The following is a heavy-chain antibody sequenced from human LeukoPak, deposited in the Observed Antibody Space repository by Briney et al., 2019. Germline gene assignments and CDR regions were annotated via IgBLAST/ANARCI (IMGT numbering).Heavy chain of an antibody. CDR2: IYNSGGT. CDR3: ANFGNSYGFNY. J-gene: IGHJ4*02. CDR1: GGSISSGGYY. V-gene: IGHV4-31*03. Sequence: MSSETLSLTCTVSGGSISSGGYYWSRIRQHPGKGLEWIGYIYNSGGTYYNPSLKSRVTISVDTSKNQFSLKLSSVTAADTAVYYCANFGNSYGFNYWGQGALVTVSS. D-gene: IGHD5-18*01.